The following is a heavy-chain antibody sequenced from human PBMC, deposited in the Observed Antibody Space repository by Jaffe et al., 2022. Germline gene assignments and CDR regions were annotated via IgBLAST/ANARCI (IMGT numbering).Heavy chain of an antibody. CDR3: VRDVVAAPVYGAFDT. CDR1: GFSLTTPGVG. D-gene: IGHD2-15*01. V-gene: IGHV2-5*04. J-gene: IGHJ3*02. CDR2: IYWNDDE. Sequence: QMTLKESGPTLVKPTQTLTLTCTFSGFSLTTPGVGVGWIRQPPGKALEWIAVIYWNDDERYSPSLKSRLTITKDTSKNQVVLTMTNMDSVDTGTYYCVRDVVAAPVYGAFDTLGQGTMVTVSS.